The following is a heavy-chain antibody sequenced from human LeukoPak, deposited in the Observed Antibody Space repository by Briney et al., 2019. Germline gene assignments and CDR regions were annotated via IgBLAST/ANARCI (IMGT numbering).Heavy chain of an antibody. V-gene: IGHV1-69*04. J-gene: IGHJ4*02. CDR1: GGTSSSYA. D-gene: IGHD6-13*01. CDR3: ARAVIAAAGTTFDY. Sequence: AASVKVSFKASGGTSSSYAISWVRQAPGQGLEWMGRIIPILGIANYAQKFQGRVTITADKSTSTAYMELSSLRSEDTAVYYCARAVIAAAGTTFDYWGQGTLVTVSS. CDR2: IIPILGIA.